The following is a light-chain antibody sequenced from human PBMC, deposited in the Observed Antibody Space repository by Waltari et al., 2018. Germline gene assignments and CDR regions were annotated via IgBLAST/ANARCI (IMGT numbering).Light chain of an antibody. V-gene: IGLV2-23*02. J-gene: IGLJ2*01. CDR1: SNDIGSYNF. CDR2: DVS. CDR3: FSYAGSNSFA. Sequence: QSALTQPASVSGSPGQSITVSCLGPSNDIGSYNFFSWFQQHPGRAPKLMIYDVSERPLGVSNRFSGSKSGNTASLTISGLQAEDEADYYCFSYAGSNSFAFGGGTRVTVL.